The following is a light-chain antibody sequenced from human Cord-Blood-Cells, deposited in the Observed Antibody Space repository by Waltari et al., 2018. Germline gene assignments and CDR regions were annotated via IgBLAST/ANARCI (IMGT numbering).Light chain of an antibody. CDR2: GAS. Sequence: EIVMTQSPATLSVSPGERATRSCSARQSVSSNLAWYQQRPGQAPRLLIYGASTRATGSPARFSGSGSGTEFTLTIRSVQSEDFAVYYCQQYNNWPPWTFGQGTKVEIK. CDR1: QSVSSN. CDR3: QQYNNWPPWT. V-gene: IGKV3-15*01. J-gene: IGKJ1*01.